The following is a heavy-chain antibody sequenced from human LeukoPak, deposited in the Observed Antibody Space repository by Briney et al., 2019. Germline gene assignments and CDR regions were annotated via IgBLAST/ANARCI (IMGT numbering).Heavy chain of an antibody. Sequence: ASVKVSCKASGNTFTRFYIHWVRQAPGQGLEWMGWLNPNSGGTNYAQRLQGRVTMTRDTSISTAYMELSRLTSDDTAVYFCARGTEYGSFAYWGQGTLVTVSS. J-gene: IGHJ4*02. D-gene: IGHD1-14*01. CDR2: LNPNSGGT. V-gene: IGHV1-2*02. CDR1: GNTFTRFY. CDR3: ARGTEYGSFAY.